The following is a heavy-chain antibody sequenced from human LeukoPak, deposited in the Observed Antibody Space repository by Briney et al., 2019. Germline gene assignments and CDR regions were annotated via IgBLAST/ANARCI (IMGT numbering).Heavy chain of an antibody. J-gene: IGHJ4*02. CDR1: GLPIADFA. CDR3: ARESGKFDY. Sequence: PGGSLRLSCVASGLPIADFATHWVRQAPGKGLEWVSLISGDGVSTFYADSVKGRFSISRDNSKNSLSLEMNSLRTEDTAMYYCARESGKFDYWGQGTLVAVSS. CDR2: ISGDGVST. V-gene: IGHV3-43*02.